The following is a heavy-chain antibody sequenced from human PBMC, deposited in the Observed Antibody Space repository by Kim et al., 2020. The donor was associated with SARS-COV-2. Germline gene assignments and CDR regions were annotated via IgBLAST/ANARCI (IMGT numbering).Heavy chain of an antibody. V-gene: IGHV4-39*07. CDR2: IYYSGST. Sequence: SETLSLTCTVSGGSISSSSYYWGWIRQPPGKGLEWIGSIYYSGSTYYNPSLKSRVTISVDTSKNQFSLKLSSVTAADTAVYYCAREDETRNYYGMDVWGQGTTVTVSS. CDR1: GGSISSSSYY. J-gene: IGHJ6*02. CDR3: AREDETRNYYGMDV.